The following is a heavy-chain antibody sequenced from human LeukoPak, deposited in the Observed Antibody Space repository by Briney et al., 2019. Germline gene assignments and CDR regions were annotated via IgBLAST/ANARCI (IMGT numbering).Heavy chain of an antibody. CDR3: ARENAPLRIVGATPAFDI. V-gene: IGHV3-30*01. J-gene: IGHJ3*02. Sequence: GGSLRLSCAASGFTFSSYAMHWVRQAPGKGLEWVAVISYDGSNKYYADSVKGRFTISRDNSKNTLYLQMNGLRAEDTAVYYCARENAPLRIVGATPAFDIWGQGTMVTVSS. D-gene: IGHD1-26*01. CDR2: ISYDGSNK. CDR1: GFTFSSYA.